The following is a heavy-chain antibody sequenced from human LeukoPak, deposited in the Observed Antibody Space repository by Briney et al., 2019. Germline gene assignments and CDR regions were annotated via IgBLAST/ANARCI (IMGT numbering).Heavy chain of an antibody. V-gene: IGHV3-21*01. CDR3: ARVPDETSMVRGVIMPYYFDY. J-gene: IGHJ4*02. D-gene: IGHD3-10*01. CDR2: ISSSSSYI. Sequence: GGSLRLSCAASGFTFSSYSMNWVRQAPGKGLEWVSSISSSSSYIYYADSVKGRFTISRDNAKNSLYLQMNSLRAEDTAVYYCARVPDETSMVRGVIMPYYFDYWGQGTLVTVSS. CDR1: GFTFSSYS.